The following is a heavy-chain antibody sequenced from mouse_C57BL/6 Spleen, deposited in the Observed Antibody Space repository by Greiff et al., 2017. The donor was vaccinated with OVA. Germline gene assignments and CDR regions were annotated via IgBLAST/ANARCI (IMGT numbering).Heavy chain of an antibody. D-gene: IGHD4-1*01. J-gene: IGHJ3*01. CDR3: ARGNWDDAY. V-gene: IGHV1-52*01. CDR1: GYSFTSYW. CDR2: IDPSDSDT. Sequence: QVPLQQPGAELVRPGSSVTLSCKASGYSFTSYWMHWVQQRPLQGLEWIGNIDPSDSDTPYNQKFKEKATLTVDKSSSTAYMQLSSLTSEDSAVYYCARGNWDDAYWGQGTLVTVSA.